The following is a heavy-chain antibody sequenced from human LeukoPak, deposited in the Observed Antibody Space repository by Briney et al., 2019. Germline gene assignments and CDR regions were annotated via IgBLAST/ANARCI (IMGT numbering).Heavy chain of an antibody. V-gene: IGHV1-8*01. CDR2: MNPNSGNT. Sequence: GASAKVSCKASGYTFSSYDINWVRQATGQGLEWMGWMNPNSGNTGYAQKFQGRVTMTRNTSISTAYMELSSLRSEDTAVYYCARDYDSSGYYYRYDAFDIWGQGTMVTVSS. D-gene: IGHD3-22*01. CDR1: GYTFSSYD. CDR3: ARDYDSSGYYYRYDAFDI. J-gene: IGHJ3*02.